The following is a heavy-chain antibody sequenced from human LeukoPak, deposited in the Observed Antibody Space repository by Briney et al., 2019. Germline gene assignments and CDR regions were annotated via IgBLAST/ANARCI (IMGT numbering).Heavy chain of an antibody. CDR2: ISGSGGST. CDR3: AKDPDPPPVAVQFDPHFDY. Sequence: GGSLRLSCAASGFTFSSYAMSWVRQAPGKGLEWVSAISGSGGSTYYADSVKGRFTISRDNSKNTLYLQMNSLRAEDTAVYYCAKDPDPPPVAVQFDPHFDYWGQGTLVTVSS. D-gene: IGHD6-19*01. J-gene: IGHJ4*02. V-gene: IGHV3-23*01. CDR1: GFTFSSYA.